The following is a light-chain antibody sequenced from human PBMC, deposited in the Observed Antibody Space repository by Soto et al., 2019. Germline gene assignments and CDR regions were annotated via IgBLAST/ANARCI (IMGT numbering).Light chain of an antibody. CDR3: CSYALL. V-gene: IGLV2-23*01. CDR2: EGT. CDR1: NSDVGTHNL. Sequence: QSALTQPASVSGTPGQSITISCTGTNSDVGTHNLVSWYQQHPGKAPKLIIYEGTKRPSGVTNRFSGSKSGNTASLTISGIQAEDEDDYYCCSYALLFGTGTKV. J-gene: IGLJ1*01.